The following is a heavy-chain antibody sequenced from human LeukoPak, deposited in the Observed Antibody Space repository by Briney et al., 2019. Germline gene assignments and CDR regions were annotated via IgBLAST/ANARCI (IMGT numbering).Heavy chain of an antibody. Sequence: SQTLSLTCTVSGGSISSGSYYWSWIRQPAGKGLEWIGRIYTSGSTNYSPSLKSRVTISVDTSKNQFSLKLSSVTAADTAVYYCAREAVGWDYFDYWGQGTLVTVSS. V-gene: IGHV4-61*02. CDR1: GGSISSGSYY. D-gene: IGHD2-15*01. CDR3: AREAVGWDYFDY. J-gene: IGHJ4*02. CDR2: IYTSGST.